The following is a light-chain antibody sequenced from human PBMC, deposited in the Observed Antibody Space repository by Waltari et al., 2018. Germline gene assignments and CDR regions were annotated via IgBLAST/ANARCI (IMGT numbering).Light chain of an antibody. CDR3: QQGNSFPYT. V-gene: IGKV1-12*01. CDR1: QDIGSW. CDR2: AAS. Sequence: DIQMTQSPSSLSASVGYRVTITFRASQDIGSWLAWYQQKPGKAPKLLIYAASRLESGVPPRFSGSGSGTDFILAISSLQPEDCGTFYCQQGNSFPYTFGQGTKLEI. J-gene: IGKJ2*01.